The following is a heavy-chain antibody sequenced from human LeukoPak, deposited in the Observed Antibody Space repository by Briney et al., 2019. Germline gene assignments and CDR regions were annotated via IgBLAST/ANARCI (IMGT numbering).Heavy chain of an antibody. Sequence: PGGSLRLSCAASGFTFSSYWMHWVRQAPGKGLVWVSRINSDGSSTTYADSVKGPFTISRDNAKNTLYLQMNSLRAEDTAVYYCARVTTGGSGSSDYWGQGTLVTVSS. CDR3: ARVTTGGSGSSDY. V-gene: IGHV3-74*01. CDR1: GFTFSSYW. J-gene: IGHJ4*02. CDR2: INSDGSST. D-gene: IGHD3-10*01.